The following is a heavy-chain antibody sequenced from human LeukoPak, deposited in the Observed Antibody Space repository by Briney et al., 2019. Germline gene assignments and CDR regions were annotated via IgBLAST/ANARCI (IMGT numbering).Heavy chain of an antibody. CDR3: ARTSSSWYFGY. J-gene: IGHJ4*02. V-gene: IGHV4-4*09. CDR1: GGSISSYY. CDR2: IYTSGST. D-gene: IGHD6-13*01. Sequence: SETLSLTCTVSGGSISSYYWSWIRQPPGKGLEWIGYIYTSGSTNYNPSLKRRVTISVDTSKNQFSLKLSSVTATDTGVYYCARTSSSWYFGYCAQGTLVTVSS.